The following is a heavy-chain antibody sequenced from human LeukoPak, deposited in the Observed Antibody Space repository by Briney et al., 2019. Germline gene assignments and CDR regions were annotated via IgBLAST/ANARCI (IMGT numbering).Heavy chain of an antibody. V-gene: IGHV3-21*01. Sequence: PGGSLRLSCAASGFTFSSYGMNWVRQAPGKGLEWVSSISSGSSYKYYADSVKGRFTISRDNAKNSLYLQMNSLGAEDTAVYYCARDPTPKWELLPYFDFWGQGTLVTVSS. D-gene: IGHD1-26*01. CDR3: ARDPTPKWELLPYFDF. J-gene: IGHJ4*02. CDR2: ISSGSSYK. CDR1: GFTFSSYG.